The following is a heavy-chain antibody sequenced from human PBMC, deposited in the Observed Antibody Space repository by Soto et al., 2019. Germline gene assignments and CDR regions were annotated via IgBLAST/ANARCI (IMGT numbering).Heavy chain of an antibody. Sequence: SETLSLTCTVSGGSVSSGSYYWSWIRQPPGKGLEWIGYIYYSGSTNYNPSLKSRVTISVDTSKNQFSLKLSSVTAADTAVYYCARQTVDYGDFDYWGQGTLVTVSS. CDR1: GGSVSSGSYY. CDR3: ARQTVDYGDFDY. CDR2: IYYSGST. V-gene: IGHV4-61*01. J-gene: IGHJ4*02. D-gene: IGHD4-17*01.